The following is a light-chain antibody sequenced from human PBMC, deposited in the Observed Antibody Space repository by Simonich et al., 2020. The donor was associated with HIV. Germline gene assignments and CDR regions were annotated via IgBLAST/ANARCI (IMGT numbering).Light chain of an antibody. J-gene: IGLJ2*01. CDR2: DVR. Sequence: QSALTQPASVSESPGQSITISCTGPSSDIVGYNYVAWYKQTPDKAPKLMIFDVRKRPSGVSSRFSGTKSGNTASLTISGLQAEDEADYFCSSYTTSSTVVFGGGTKLTVL. V-gene: IGLV2-14*01. CDR3: SSYTTSSTVV. CDR1: SSDIVGYNY.